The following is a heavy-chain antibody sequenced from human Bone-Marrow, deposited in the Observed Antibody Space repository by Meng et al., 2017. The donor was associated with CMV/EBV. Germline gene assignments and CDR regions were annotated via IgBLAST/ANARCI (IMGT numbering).Heavy chain of an antibody. J-gene: IGHJ5*02. CDR2: INHSGRT. CDR3: AKLVAAEGWFDP. D-gene: IGHD2-2*01. CDR1: GDSFSGYY. V-gene: IGHV4-34*01. Sequence: TRAVYGDSFSGYYWTWIRQPPGEGLEWIGEINHSGRTSYSPSLKSRVTMSVDTSKNHFSLKLTSVTAADTAVYFCAKLVAAEGWFDPWGQGALVTVSS.